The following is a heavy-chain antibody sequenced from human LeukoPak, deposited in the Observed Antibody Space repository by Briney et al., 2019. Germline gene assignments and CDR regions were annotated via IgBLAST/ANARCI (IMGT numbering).Heavy chain of an antibody. Sequence: ASVKVSCTASGYTFNNYDTNWVRQAPGQGLEWMGWISTYNGKTNYAQKVQGRVSMTTDTSTSTVYMELSSLRSEDTAVYYCARDTLGVVPAAILGWFDPWGQGTLVTVSS. CDR2: ISTYNGKT. D-gene: IGHD2-2*02. CDR1: GYTFNNYD. J-gene: IGHJ5*02. CDR3: ARDTLGVVPAAILGWFDP. V-gene: IGHV1-18*01.